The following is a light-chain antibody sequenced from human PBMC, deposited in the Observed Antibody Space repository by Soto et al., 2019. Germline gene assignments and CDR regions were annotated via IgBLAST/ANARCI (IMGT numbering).Light chain of an antibody. CDR2: DAS. V-gene: IGKV1-33*01. CDR1: QDISNY. Sequence: DIQMTQSPSSLSASVGDRVTITCQASQDISNYLNWYQHKPGKAPKLLIYDASNLETGVPSRFSGSGSGTDFTFTISSLQPEDIATYYCQQYDNLPFFGGGTKVEIK. CDR3: QQYDNLPF. J-gene: IGKJ4*01.